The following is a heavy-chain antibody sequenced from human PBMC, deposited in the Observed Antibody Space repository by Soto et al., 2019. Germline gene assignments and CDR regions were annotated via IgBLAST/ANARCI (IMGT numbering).Heavy chain of an antibody. D-gene: IGHD3-3*01. CDR1: GFTFSSYA. V-gene: IGHV3-23*01. J-gene: IGHJ4*02. CDR2: ISGSGGST. Sequence: GGSLRLSCAASGFTFSSYAMSWVRQAPGKGLEWVSAISGSGGSTYYEDSVKGRFTISRDKSKNTLYLQMNSLRAEDTAVYYCAKDLTTIFGVVMGDFDYWGQGTLVTVSS. CDR3: AKDLTTIFGVVMGDFDY.